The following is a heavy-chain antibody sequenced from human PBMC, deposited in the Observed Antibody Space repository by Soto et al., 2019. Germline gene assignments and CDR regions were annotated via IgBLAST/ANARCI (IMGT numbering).Heavy chain of an antibody. Sequence: QVQLVQSGAAVKKPGSSVKVSCTASEGTFNSYTISWVRQAPGQGLEWMGRVVPILGMADFARKFQGRVMITADKSTSTAYMVLSSLRSDGTAVYYCATNYGSGSTHFDYWGQGTLVTVSS. CDR2: VVPILGMA. J-gene: IGHJ4*02. CDR3: ATNYGSGSTHFDY. CDR1: EGTFNSYT. V-gene: IGHV1-69*02. D-gene: IGHD3-10*01.